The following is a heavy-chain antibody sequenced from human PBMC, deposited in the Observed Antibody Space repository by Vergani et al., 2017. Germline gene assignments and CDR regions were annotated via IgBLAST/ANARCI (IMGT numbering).Heavy chain of an antibody. CDR3: ARVSRDPHYHTAALLDF. CDR2: INPNSGGT. Sequence: QVQLVQSGAEVKKPGASVKVSCKASGYTFTGYYMHWVRQAPGRGLEWVGWINPNSGGTNYAQKFQGRVTMTRDTSISPAYMELSRLRSDDTAVYYCARVSRDPHYHTAALLDFWGQGTLVTVSS. CDR1: GYTFTGYY. V-gene: IGHV1-2*02. J-gene: IGHJ4*02. D-gene: IGHD1-14*01.